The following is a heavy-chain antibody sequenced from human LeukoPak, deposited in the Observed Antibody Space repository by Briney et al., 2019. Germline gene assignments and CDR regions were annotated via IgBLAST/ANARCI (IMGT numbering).Heavy chain of an antibody. CDR3: ANSPIGSSGWYDY. V-gene: IGHV3-30*18. Sequence: GRSLRLSCAASVFTFSSYGMHWVRQAPGKGLEWVAVISYDGSNKYYADSVKGRFTISRDNSKNTPYLQMHSLRAEDTAVYYCANSPIGSSGWYDYWGQGTLVTVSS. J-gene: IGHJ4*02. CDR2: ISYDGSNK. CDR1: VFTFSSYG. D-gene: IGHD6-19*01.